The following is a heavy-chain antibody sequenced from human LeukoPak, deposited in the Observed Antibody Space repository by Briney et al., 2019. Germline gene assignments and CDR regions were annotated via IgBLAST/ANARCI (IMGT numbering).Heavy chain of an antibody. Sequence: ASVKASCKASGYTFTVYHVHWVRQAPGQGLEWMGWINPYSGGTSYAQKFQGRVTMTRDTSISTAYMELSGLRSDDTAVYYCARDGSSSWYVDWGQGTLVTVSS. CDR1: GYTFTVYH. J-gene: IGHJ4*02. D-gene: IGHD6-13*01. CDR2: INPYSGGT. V-gene: IGHV1-2*02. CDR3: ARDGSSSWYVD.